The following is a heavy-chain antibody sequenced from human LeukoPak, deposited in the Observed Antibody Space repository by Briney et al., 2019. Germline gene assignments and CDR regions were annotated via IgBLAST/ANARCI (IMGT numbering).Heavy chain of an antibody. CDR1: GYSFTGYW. Sequence: GESLKISCKGSGYSFTGYWIGWVRQMPGKGLEWMGIIYPGDSDTRYSPSFQGQVTISADKSISTAYLQWSSLKASDTAMYYCARTIVVVPAAMKGDAFDIWGQGTMVTVSS. J-gene: IGHJ3*02. D-gene: IGHD2-2*01. CDR2: IYPGDSDT. CDR3: ARTIVVVPAAMKGDAFDI. V-gene: IGHV5-51*01.